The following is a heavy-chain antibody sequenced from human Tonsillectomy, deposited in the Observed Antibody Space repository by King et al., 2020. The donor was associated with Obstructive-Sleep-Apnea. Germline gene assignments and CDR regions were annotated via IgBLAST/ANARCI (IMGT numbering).Heavy chain of an antibody. CDR1: CDSISSGGDY. CDR2: IYYSGST. CDR3: ARCVAAYSSGRQFDY. J-gene: IGHJ4*02. V-gene: IGHV4-31*03. Sequence: QLQESGPGLVKPSQTLSLTCTVSCDSISSGGDYCSWIRHHPGKGLEWIGYIYYSGSTFYNPSLKSRVTLSVEKSKNQFSLKLSSVTAADTAVYYCARCVAAYSSGRQFDYWGQGTLVTVSS. D-gene: IGHD3-10*01.